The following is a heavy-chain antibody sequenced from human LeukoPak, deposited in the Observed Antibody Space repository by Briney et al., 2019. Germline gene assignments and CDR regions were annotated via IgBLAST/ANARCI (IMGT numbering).Heavy chain of an antibody. V-gene: IGHV4-59*08. CDR3: ASGAGSSWNAEYFQH. CDR2: IYYSGST. D-gene: IGHD6-13*01. J-gene: IGHJ1*01. CDR1: GGSISGYY. Sequence: SETLSLTCTVSGGSISGYYWSWSRQPPGKGLECIGYIYYSGSTNYNPSLKSRVTISVDTSRNQFSLKLTSVTAADTAVYYCASGAGSSWNAEYFQHWGQGTLDPVSS.